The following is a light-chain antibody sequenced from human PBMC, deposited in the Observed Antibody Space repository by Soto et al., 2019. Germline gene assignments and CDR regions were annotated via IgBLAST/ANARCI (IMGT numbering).Light chain of an antibody. Sequence: QSVLTQSPSVSGAPGQRVTISCTGSSSNIGASYEVHWYQQLPGRAPKLLIYGNNNRPSGVPDRFSGSKSGTSGSLAITGLQAEDEADYYCQSYDSSLSGYVFGTGTKLTVL. V-gene: IGLV1-40*01. CDR1: SSNIGASYE. CDR2: GNN. J-gene: IGLJ1*01. CDR3: QSYDSSLSGYV.